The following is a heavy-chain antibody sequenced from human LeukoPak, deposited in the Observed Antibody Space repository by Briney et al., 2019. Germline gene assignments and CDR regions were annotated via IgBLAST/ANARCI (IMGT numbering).Heavy chain of an antibody. V-gene: IGHV3-23*01. CDR1: GFRFTDYS. CDR3: VKDRPCETCMPMDA. Sequence: GGSLRLSCAASGFRFTDYSMSWVRQAPGKGLEWVAGLGRSGEYKYYADSVKGRFTISRDNSKDTVSLQMNSLRAEDSAIYFCVKDRPCETCMPMDAWGQGTTITVSS. J-gene: IGHJ6*02. D-gene: IGHD2-2*01. CDR2: LGRSGEYK.